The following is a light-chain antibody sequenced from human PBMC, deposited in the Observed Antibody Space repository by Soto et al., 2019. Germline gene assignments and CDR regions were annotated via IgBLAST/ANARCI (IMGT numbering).Light chain of an antibody. CDR2: KTS. Sequence: DIQMTQSPSTLSASVGDRVSITCRASQSLNSWLAWYQQKPGKAPKLPIYKTSTLESGVPSRFSGSGSGTEFTLTISNLQPDDFATYYCQQYNTYSFGQGTKVDIK. CDR3: QQYNTYS. V-gene: IGKV1-5*03. CDR1: QSLNSW. J-gene: IGKJ2*01.